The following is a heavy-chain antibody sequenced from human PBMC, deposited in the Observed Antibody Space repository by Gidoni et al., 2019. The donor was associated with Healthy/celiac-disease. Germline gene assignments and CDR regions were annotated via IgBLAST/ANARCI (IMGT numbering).Heavy chain of an antibody. CDR1: GFTFSSYE. CDR2: ISSSGSTI. V-gene: IGHV3-48*03. J-gene: IGHJ4*02. Sequence: EVQLVESGGGLVQPGGSLRLSCAASGFTFSSYEMNWVRQAPGKGLEWVSYISSSGSTIYYADSVKGRFTISRDNAKNSLYLQMNSLRAEDTAVYYCAAGAGGSYYPNFDYWGQGTLVTVSS. CDR3: AAGAGGSYYPNFDY. D-gene: IGHD1-26*01.